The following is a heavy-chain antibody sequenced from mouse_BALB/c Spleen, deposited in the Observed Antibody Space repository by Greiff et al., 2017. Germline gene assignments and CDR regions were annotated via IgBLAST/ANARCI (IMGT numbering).Heavy chain of an antibody. CDR1: GFSLTSYG. CDR3: TRDPYYGSLDY. Sequence: QVQLMESGPGLVAPSQSLSITCTVSGFSLTSYGVHWVRQPPGKGLEWLGVIWAGGSTNYNSALMSRLSISKDNSKSQVFLKMNSLQTVDTAMYYCTRDPYYGSLDYGGQGTTLTVSS. D-gene: IGHD2-10*01. CDR2: IWAGGST. J-gene: IGHJ2*01. V-gene: IGHV2-9*02.